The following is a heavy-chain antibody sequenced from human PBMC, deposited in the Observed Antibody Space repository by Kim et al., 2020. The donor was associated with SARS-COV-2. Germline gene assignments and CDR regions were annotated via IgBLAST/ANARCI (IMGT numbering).Heavy chain of an antibody. CDR2: INAGNGNT. V-gene: IGHV1-3*01. CDR1: GYTFTDHT. J-gene: IGHJ5*02. Sequence: ASVKVSCKASGYTFTDHTIYWVRQAPGQRLEWMGWINAGNGNTKYSQKLQGRVTITRDTSANTAYMQLSSLRPEDTALYYCARSRPGPISMIRGVSPRPFSPWGQRTLLTVPS. D-gene: IGHD3-10*01. CDR3: ARSRPGPISMIRGVSPRPFSP.